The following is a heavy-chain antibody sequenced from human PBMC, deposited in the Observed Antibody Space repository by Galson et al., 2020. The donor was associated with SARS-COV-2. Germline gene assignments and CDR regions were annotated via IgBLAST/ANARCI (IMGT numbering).Heavy chain of an antibody. CDR3: ARDGLRPRGLNAFDI. CDR2: IRNRANSYIT. Sequence: GESLKISCAASGFTFSDLYMDWVRQAPGKALEWVARIRNRANSYITDYAASVEGRFTISRDDSESSLFLQMNSLKTEDTAVYYCARDGLRPRGLNAFDIWGQGTMVTVSS. V-gene: IGHV3-72*01. J-gene: IGHJ3*02. D-gene: IGHD3-16*01. CDR1: GFTFSDLY.